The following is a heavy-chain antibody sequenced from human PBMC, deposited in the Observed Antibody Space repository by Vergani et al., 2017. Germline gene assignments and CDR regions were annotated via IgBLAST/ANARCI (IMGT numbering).Heavy chain of an antibody. D-gene: IGHD3-22*01. CDR2: INHSGST. V-gene: IGHV4-34*01. CDR1: GGSFSGYY. J-gene: IGHJ4*02. CDR3: AMSPPPPLSGYYRNTSRAFDY. Sequence: QVQLQQWGAGLLKPSETLSLTCAVYGGSFSGYYWSWIRQPPGKGLEWIGEINHSGSTNYNPSLKSRVTISVDTSKNQFSLKLSSVTAADTAVYYCAMSPPPPLSGYYRNTSRAFDYWGQGTLVTVSS.